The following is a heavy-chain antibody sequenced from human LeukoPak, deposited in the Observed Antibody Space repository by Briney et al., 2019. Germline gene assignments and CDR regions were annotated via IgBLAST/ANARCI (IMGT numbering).Heavy chain of an antibody. CDR3: AKDRYSSESHWFDP. CDR1: GFTFSSYG. J-gene: IGHJ5*02. Sequence: GGSLRLSCAASGFTFSSYGMHWVRQAPGKGLEWVAFIRYDGSNKYYADSVKGRFTISRDNSKNTLHLQMNSLRAEDTAVYYCAKDRYSSESHWFDPWGQGTLVTVSS. V-gene: IGHV3-30*02. D-gene: IGHD6-25*01. CDR2: IRYDGSNK.